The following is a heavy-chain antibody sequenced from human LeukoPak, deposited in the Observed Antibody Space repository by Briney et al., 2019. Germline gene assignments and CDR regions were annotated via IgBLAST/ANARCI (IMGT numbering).Heavy chain of an antibody. D-gene: IGHD2-15*01. CDR2: TSDFDENT. CDR3: AKRGYCSVASCSQTPYYFDH. J-gene: IGHJ4*02. Sequence: GGSLRLSCAASGFTFSSYAMSWVRQAPGKGLEWVSSTSDFDENTYYADSVKGRFTMSRDNSRNTLYLQMNNLRAEDTAVYYCAKRGYCSVASCSQTPYYFDHWGQGTLVTVSS. CDR1: GFTFSSYA. V-gene: IGHV3-23*01.